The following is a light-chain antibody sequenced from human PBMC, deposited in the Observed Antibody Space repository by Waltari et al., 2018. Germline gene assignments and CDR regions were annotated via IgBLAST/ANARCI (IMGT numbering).Light chain of an antibody. CDR1: SSDVGSYNL. CDR3: CSYAGSSTWV. J-gene: IGLJ3*02. Sequence: QSALTQPASVSGSPGQSITISCTGTSSDVGSYNLVSWYQQPPGKAPKLMFYEGSKRPSGVSHRFSGSKSGNTASLTISGLQAEDEADYYCCSYAGSSTWVFGGGTKLTVL. CDR2: EGS. V-gene: IGLV2-23*01.